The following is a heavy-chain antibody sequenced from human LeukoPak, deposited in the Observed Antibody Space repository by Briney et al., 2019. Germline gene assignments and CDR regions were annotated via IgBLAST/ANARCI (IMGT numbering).Heavy chain of an antibody. CDR3: ARQRAYYDYVWGGFDY. Sequence: SETLSLTCTVSGGSISSSSYYWGWIRQPPGKGLEWIGSIYYSGNTYYNPSLKSRVTISVDTSKNQFSLKLSSVTAADTAVYYCARQRAYYDYVWGGFDYWGQGTLVTVSS. CDR2: IYYSGNT. V-gene: IGHV4-39*01. D-gene: IGHD3-16*01. J-gene: IGHJ4*02. CDR1: GGSISSSSYY.